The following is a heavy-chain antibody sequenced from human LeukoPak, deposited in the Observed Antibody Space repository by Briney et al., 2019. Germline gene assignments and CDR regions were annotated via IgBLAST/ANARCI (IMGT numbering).Heavy chain of an antibody. V-gene: IGHV3-74*01. CDR1: GFTFSSYW. Sequence: GGSLRLSCAASGFTFSSYWMHRVRQAPGKGLVWVSRINSDGSSTSYADSVKGRFTISRDNAKNTLYLQMNSLRAEDTAVYYCARGATAVAGTLLHYWGQGTLVTVSS. J-gene: IGHJ4*02. CDR3: ARGATAVAGTLLHY. D-gene: IGHD6-19*01. CDR2: INSDGSST.